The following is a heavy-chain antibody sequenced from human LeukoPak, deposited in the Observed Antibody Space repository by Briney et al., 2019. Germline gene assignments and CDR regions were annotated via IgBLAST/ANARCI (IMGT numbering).Heavy chain of an antibody. CDR2: IWYDGSNK. CDR1: GFTFSSYG. V-gene: IGHV3-33*01. J-gene: IGHJ4*02. D-gene: IGHD5-12*01. Sequence: PGGSLRLSCAASGFTFSSYGMHWVRQAPGKGLEWVAVIWYDGSNKYYADSVKGRFTISRDNSKNTLHLQMNSLRAEDAAVYYCASSGYDWRYWGQGTLVTVSS. CDR3: ASSGYDWRY.